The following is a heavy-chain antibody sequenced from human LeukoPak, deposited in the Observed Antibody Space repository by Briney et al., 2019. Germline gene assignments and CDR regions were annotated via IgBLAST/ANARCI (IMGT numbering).Heavy chain of an antibody. V-gene: IGHV3-74*01. Sequence: PAGSLRLSCAASGFTFSSNWMHWVRQAPGKGLVWVSHINRDGSTTYYADRVKGRFTISRDNAKNTLYLQMNSLRAEDTAVYYCAMDAGVKDSWVQGTLDTVSS. CDR2: INRDGSTT. CDR3: AMDAGVKDS. CDR1: GFTFSSNW. D-gene: IGHD7-27*01. J-gene: IGHJ4*02.